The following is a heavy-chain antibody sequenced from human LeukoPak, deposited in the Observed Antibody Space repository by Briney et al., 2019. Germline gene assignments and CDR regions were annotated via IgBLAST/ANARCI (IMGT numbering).Heavy chain of an antibody. Sequence: SETLSLTCTVSGGSISSSSYYWGWIRQPPGKGLEWIGSIYYSGSTYYNPSLKSRVTISVDTSKNQFSLKLSSVTAADTAVYYCARFSMDIVATGDIDYWGQGTLVTVSS. V-gene: IGHV4-39*01. CDR3: ARFSMDIVATGDIDY. J-gene: IGHJ4*02. CDR2: IYYSGST. D-gene: IGHD5-12*01. CDR1: GGSISSSSYY.